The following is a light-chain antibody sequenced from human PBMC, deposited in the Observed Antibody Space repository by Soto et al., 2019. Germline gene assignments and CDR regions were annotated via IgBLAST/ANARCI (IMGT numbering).Light chain of an antibody. Sequence: IVLTQSPGTLSLSPGERATLSCRASQSVSSSYLAWYQQKPGQAPRLLIYGASSRATGIPDRFSGSGSGTDFTLTISRLEPEDIAVYYCQQYGSSPYTVGQGTKLEIK. V-gene: IGKV3-20*01. J-gene: IGKJ2*01. CDR3: QQYGSSPYT. CDR1: QSVSSSY. CDR2: GAS.